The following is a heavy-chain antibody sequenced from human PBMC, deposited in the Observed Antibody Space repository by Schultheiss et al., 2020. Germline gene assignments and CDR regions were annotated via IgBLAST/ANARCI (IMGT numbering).Heavy chain of an antibody. J-gene: IGHJ4*02. CDR3: ARFQGYCSGGSCYSGYFDY. D-gene: IGHD2-15*01. CDR2: ISSSSSNI. Sequence: GGSLILSCAASGFTFSSYSMNWVRQAPGKGLEWVSSISSSSSNIYNADSVKGRFTISRDNAKNSLYLQMNSLRAEDTAVYYCARFQGYCSGGSCYSGYFDYWGQGTLVTVSS. V-gene: IGHV3-21*01. CDR1: GFTFSSYS.